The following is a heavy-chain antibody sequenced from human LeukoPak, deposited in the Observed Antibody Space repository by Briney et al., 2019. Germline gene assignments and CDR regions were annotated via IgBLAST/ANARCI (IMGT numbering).Heavy chain of an antibody. CDR2: IYYSGST. Sequence: SETLSLTCTVSGGSISSSSYYWGWIRQPPGKGLEWIGSIYYSGSTYYNPSLKSRVTISVDTSKNQFSLKLSSVTAADTAVYYCARAPGWQLVHSFDYWGQGTLVTVSS. CDR1: GGSISSSSYY. V-gene: IGHV4-39*07. J-gene: IGHJ4*02. D-gene: IGHD6-6*01. CDR3: ARAPGWQLVHSFDY.